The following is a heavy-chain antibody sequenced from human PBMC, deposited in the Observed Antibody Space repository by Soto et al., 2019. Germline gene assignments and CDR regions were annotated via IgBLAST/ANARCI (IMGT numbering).Heavy chain of an antibody. Sequence: ASVRVSRKASGYTFTGYNMHGVRQAPGQGRGWRGRINPSGGSTSYAQKLQGRVTITRDTSTSTVYMELSSLRYEDTPVYYCARDRNGELLTQWDDWGQGTMVAVYS. V-gene: IGHV1-46*01. CDR2: INPSGGST. J-gene: IGHJ4*02. D-gene: IGHD1-26*01. CDR3: ARDRNGELLTQWDD. CDR1: GYTFTGYN.